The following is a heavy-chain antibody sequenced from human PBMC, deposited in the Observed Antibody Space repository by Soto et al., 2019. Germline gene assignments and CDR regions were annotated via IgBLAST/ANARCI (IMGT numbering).Heavy chain of an antibody. V-gene: IGHV3-7*03. D-gene: IGHD5-18*01. CDR3: ARDQSGYSYGYPNLYYFDY. J-gene: IGHJ4*02. CDR2: IKQDGSEK. Sequence: GGSLRLSCAASGFTFSSYWMSWVRQAPGKGLEWVANIKQDGSEKYYVDSVKGRFTISRDNAKNSLYLQMNSLRAEDTAVYYCARDQSGYSYGYPNLYYFDYWGQGTLVTVSS. CDR1: GFTFSSYW.